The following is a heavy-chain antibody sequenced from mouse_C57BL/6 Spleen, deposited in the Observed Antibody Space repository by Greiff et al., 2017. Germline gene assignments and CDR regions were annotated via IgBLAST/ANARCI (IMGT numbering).Heavy chain of an antibody. Sequence: QVQLQQSGPELVKPGASVKLSCKASGYTFTSYDINGVKQRPGQGLEWIGWIYPRDGSTKYNEKFKGKATLTVDTSSSTAYMELHSLTSEDSAVYFCYYDYGEAYWGQGTLVTVSA. V-gene: IGHV1-85*01. CDR2: IYPRDGST. CDR3: YYDYGEAY. J-gene: IGHJ3*01. CDR1: GYTFTSYD. D-gene: IGHD2-4*01.